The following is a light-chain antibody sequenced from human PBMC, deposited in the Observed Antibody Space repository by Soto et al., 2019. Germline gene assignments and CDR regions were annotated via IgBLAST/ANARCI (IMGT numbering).Light chain of an antibody. CDR2: DVS. V-gene: IGLV2-14*03. CDR1: SSDIGGYNY. CDR3: ASYASSNTVL. J-gene: IGLJ2*01. Sequence: QSVLTQPASVSGSPGQTITISCTGTSSDIGGYNYVSWYQQHPGKAPKLMIYDVSHRPSGVSNRFSGSKSGNTASLTISGLQSEDEADYYCASYASSNTVLFGGGTKLTVL.